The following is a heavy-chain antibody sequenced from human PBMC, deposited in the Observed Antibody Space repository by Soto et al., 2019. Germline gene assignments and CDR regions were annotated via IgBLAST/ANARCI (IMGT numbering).Heavy chain of an antibody. D-gene: IGHD2-2*01. V-gene: IGHV1-18*01. CDR2: ISTDNGNT. Sequence: ASVKVSCKASGYTFTSSGISWVRQAPGQGLEWMGWISTDNGNTNYAQHLQGRVSMTTDTSTSTAYMDLRSLRSDDTAVYYCARHDCISSSCYYYYYYGMDVWGQGTTVTVSS. J-gene: IGHJ6*02. CDR3: ARHDCISSSCYYYYYYGMDV. CDR1: GYTFTSSG.